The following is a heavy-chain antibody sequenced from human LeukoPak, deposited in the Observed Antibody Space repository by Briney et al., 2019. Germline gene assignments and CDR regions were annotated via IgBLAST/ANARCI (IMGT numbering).Heavy chain of an antibody. CDR1: GFTFSSYE. J-gene: IGHJ4*02. Sequence: GGSLRLPCAASGFTFSSYEMNWVRQAPGKGLEWVSYIGSSGSTRYYADSVKGRFTISRDNAKNSLYLQMNSLRAEDTAVYYCARVQTTVTTLDYWGQGTLVTVSS. D-gene: IGHD4-17*01. V-gene: IGHV3-48*03. CDR2: IGSSGSTR. CDR3: ARVQTTVTTLDY.